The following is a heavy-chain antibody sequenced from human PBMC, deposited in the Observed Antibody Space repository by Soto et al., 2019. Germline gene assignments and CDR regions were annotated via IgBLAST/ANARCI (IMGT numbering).Heavy chain of an antibody. J-gene: IGHJ3*02. CDR3: AKAPLTGSWAFDI. CDR2: ISGSGGST. Sequence: LRVSGAALGFTFISYAMSCVRQSPGKGPGWVPAISGSGGSTYYADSVKGRFTISRDNPKNTLYLQMNSLRAEATAVYHCAKAPLTGSWAFDIWGQGTMVTVS. D-gene: IGHD4-4*01. V-gene: IGHV3-23*01. CDR1: GFTFISYA.